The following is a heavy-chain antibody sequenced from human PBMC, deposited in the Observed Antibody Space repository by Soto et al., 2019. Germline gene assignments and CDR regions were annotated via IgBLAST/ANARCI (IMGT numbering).Heavy chain of an antibody. Sequence: QLQLQESGPGLVKPSETLSLTCTVSGGSISSSSYYWGWIRQPPGKGLEWIGSIYYSGSTYYNPSLKTRVTISVDTSKNHFSLKLSPVTAADTAVYYCATSNWFDPWGQGTLVTVSS. CDR1: GGSISSSSYY. CDR3: ATSNWFDP. V-gene: IGHV4-39*02. CDR2: IYYSGST. J-gene: IGHJ5*02.